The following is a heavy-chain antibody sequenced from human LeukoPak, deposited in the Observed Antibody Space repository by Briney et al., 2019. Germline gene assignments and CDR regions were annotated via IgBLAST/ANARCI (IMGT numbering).Heavy chain of an antibody. D-gene: IGHD1-1*01. J-gene: IGHJ4*02. CDR1: GDSVSTNSAS. CDR2: TYYRSKWYN. Sequence: SQTLSLTCAISGDSVSTNSASWHWIRQSPSRGLEWLGRTYYRSKWYNDYTVSVKSRITFNPDTSKNQFSLQLNSVTPEDTAVYYCARGHNWSFDYWGQGTLVTVSS. V-gene: IGHV6-1*01. CDR3: ARGHNWSFDY.